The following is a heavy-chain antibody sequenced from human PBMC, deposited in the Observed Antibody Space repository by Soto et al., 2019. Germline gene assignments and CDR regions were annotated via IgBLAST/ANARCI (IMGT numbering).Heavy chain of an antibody. CDR2: ISYDGSNT. J-gene: IGHJ4*02. Sequence: GGSLRLSCVASGFTFSSYGMHWVRQAPGKGLEWVAIISYDGSNTHYADSVRGRFTVSRDSSKNTLYLQMNSLRAEDTAVYFCAKESAVIQDFIYIEYWGRGTLVTVSS. CDR3: AKESAVIQDFIYIEY. V-gene: IGHV3-30*18. D-gene: IGHD5-18*01. CDR1: GFTFSSYG.